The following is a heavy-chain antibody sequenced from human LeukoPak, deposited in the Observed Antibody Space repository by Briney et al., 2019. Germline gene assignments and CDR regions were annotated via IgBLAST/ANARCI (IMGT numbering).Heavy chain of an antibody. CDR1: GFTFSSYA. J-gene: IGHJ4*02. Sequence: RGSLRLSCAASGFTFSSYAMSWVRQAPGKGLEWVSGISGSGGSTYYADSVKGRFTISRDNSKNTLYLQMNSLRAEDTAVYYCANSHYYDSSGYYQGLGYWGQGTLVTVSS. D-gene: IGHD3-22*01. CDR2: ISGSGGST. CDR3: ANSHYYDSSGYYQGLGY. V-gene: IGHV3-23*01.